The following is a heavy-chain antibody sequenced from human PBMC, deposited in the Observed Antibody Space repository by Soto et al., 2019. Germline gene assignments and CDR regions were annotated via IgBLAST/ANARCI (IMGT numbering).Heavy chain of an antibody. D-gene: IGHD2-2*02. Sequence: QVQLVQSGAEVKKPGSSVKVSCKASGGTFSSYTISWVRQAPGQGLEWMGRIIPILGIANYAQKFQGRVTITADKSTSTAYMELSSLRSEDTAVYYCARTLDCSSTSCYKLDFQHLGQGTLVTVSS. CDR1: GGTFSSYT. V-gene: IGHV1-69*02. CDR3: ARTLDCSSTSCYKLDFQH. J-gene: IGHJ1*01. CDR2: IIPILGIA.